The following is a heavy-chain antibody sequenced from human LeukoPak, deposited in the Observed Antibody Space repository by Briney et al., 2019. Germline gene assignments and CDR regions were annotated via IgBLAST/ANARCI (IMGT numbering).Heavy chain of an antibody. J-gene: IGHJ3*02. CDR3: ARDIKGQYQDAFDI. CDR1: GFTFSSYA. V-gene: IGHV3-23*01. Sequence: GRSLRLSCAASGFTFSSYAMSWVRQAPGKGLEWVSAISGSGGSTYYADSVKGRFTISRGNAKNSVYLQMNSLRAEDTAVYYCARDIKGQYQDAFDIWGQGTMVTVSS. CDR2: ISGSGGST. D-gene: IGHD2-2*01.